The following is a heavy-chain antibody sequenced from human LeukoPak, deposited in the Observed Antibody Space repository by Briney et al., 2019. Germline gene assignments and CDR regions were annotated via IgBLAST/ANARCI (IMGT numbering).Heavy chain of an antibody. Sequence: ASVKVSCKASGYTFTGYYMHWVRQAPGQGLEWMGWINPNSGGTNYAQKFQGRVTMTRDTSISTAYMELSRLRSDDTAVYYCARDYPDYVWGIYDVFDIGGQGKMVTVSS. CDR2: INPNSGGT. D-gene: IGHD3-16*01. CDR1: GYTFTGYY. V-gene: IGHV1-2*02. CDR3: ARDYPDYVWGIYDVFDI. J-gene: IGHJ3*02.